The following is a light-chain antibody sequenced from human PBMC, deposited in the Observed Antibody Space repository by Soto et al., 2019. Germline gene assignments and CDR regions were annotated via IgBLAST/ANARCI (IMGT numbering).Light chain of an antibody. CDR2: EVD. V-gene: IGLV2-14*01. CDR1: SSDIGTYNI. Sequence: QSALTQPASVSGSPGQAITISCSGSSSDIGTYNIVSWYQHLPGKAPQLIIFEVDNRPSGVSDRFSASKSGNTASLTISGLQAEDEAEYYCSSYTTANSDVFGTGTKVTVL. J-gene: IGLJ1*01. CDR3: SSYTTANSDV.